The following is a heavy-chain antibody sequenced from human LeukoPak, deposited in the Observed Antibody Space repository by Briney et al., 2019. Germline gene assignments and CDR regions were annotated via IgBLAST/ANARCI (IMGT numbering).Heavy chain of an antibody. Sequence: SETLSLTCAVSGDSISSSNWWSWVRQPPGKGLEWIGDIYHSGSTNYNPSLKSRVTISVDKSKNQFSLKLNSVTAADTAVYYCARSKSGAVAGTDYWGQGSLVTVSS. D-gene: IGHD6-19*01. J-gene: IGHJ4*02. CDR1: GDSISSSNW. CDR2: IYHSGST. V-gene: IGHV4-4*02. CDR3: ARSKSGAVAGTDY.